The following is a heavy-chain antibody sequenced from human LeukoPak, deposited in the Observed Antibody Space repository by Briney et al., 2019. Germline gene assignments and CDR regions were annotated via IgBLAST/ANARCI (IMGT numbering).Heavy chain of an antibody. Sequence: PGGSLRLSCAASGFTFSSYGTHWVRQAPGKGLEWVAFIRYDGSNKYYADSVKGRFTISRDNSKNTLYLQMNSLRAEDTAVYYCAKDEYCSSTSCYGGNWFDPWGQGTLVTVSS. CDR3: AKDEYCSSTSCYGGNWFDP. D-gene: IGHD2-2*01. CDR2: IRYDGSNK. V-gene: IGHV3-30*02. J-gene: IGHJ5*02. CDR1: GFTFSSYG.